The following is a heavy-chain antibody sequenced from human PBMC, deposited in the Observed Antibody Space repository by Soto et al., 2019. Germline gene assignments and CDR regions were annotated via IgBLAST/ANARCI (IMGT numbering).Heavy chain of an antibody. CDR2: IYYSGST. CDR3: ARTYCSGGSCSVPGYFDY. CDR1: GGSISSGGYY. Sequence: PSETLSLTCTVSGGSISSGGYYWSWIRQHPGKGLEWIGYIYYSGSTYYNPSLKSRVTISVDTSKNQFSLKLSSVTAADTAVYYCARTYCSGGSCSVPGYFDYWGQGTLVTVSS. D-gene: IGHD2-15*01. V-gene: IGHV4-31*03. J-gene: IGHJ4*02.